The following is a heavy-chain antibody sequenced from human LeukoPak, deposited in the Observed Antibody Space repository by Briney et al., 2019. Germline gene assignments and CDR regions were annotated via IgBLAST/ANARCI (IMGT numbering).Heavy chain of an antibody. D-gene: IGHD1-14*01. CDR1: GGSISSSSYY. J-gene: IGHJ6*03. V-gene: IGHV4-39*07. CDR3: ARGISLYRYYYYMDV. Sequence: SETLSLTCTVSGGSISSSSYYWGWIRQPPGKGLEWIGSIYYSGSTNYNPSLKSRVTISVDTSKNQFSLKLSSVTAADTAVYYCARGISLYRYYYYMDVWGKGTTVTVSS. CDR2: IYYSGST.